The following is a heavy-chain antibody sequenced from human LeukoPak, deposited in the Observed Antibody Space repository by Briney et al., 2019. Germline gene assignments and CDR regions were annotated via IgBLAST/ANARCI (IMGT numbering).Heavy chain of an antibody. V-gene: IGHV4-39*01. CDR3: ARSRGLAAAGHFDY. CDR2: IYYSGST. D-gene: IGHD6-13*01. CDR1: GGPISSSSYY. Sequence: PSETLSPTCTVSGGPISSSSYYWGWIRQPPGKGLEWIGSIYYSGSTYYNPSLKSRVTISVDTSKNQFSLKLSSATAADTAVYYCARSRGLAAAGHFDYWGQGTLVTVSS. J-gene: IGHJ4*02.